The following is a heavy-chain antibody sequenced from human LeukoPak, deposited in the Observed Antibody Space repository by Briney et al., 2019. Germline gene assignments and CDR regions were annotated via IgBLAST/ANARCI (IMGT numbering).Heavy chain of an antibody. CDR3: ARRTTVGTIFGVVRGNWFDP. CDR2: INHSGST. CDR1: GGSFSGYY. D-gene: IGHD3-3*01. V-gene: IGHV4-34*01. Sequence: SETLSLTCAVYGGSFSGYYWSWIRQPPGKGLEWIGEINHSGSTNYNPSLKSRVTISVDTSKNQFSLKLSSVTAADTAVYYCARRTTVGTIFGVVRGNWFDPWGQGTPVTVSS. J-gene: IGHJ5*02.